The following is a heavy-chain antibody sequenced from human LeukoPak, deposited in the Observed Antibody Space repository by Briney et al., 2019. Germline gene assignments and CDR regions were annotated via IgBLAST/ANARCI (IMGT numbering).Heavy chain of an antibody. D-gene: IGHD3-22*01. J-gene: IGHJ4*02. V-gene: IGHV4-34*01. CDR1: GGSLSGYY. CDR2: INHSGST. Sequence: SETLSLTRAVYGGSLSGYYSSWIRQPPGKGLEWIGEINHSGSTNYNPSLKSRVTISVDTSKNQFSLKLSSVTPADTAVYYCARGYYYDSSGFFDYWGQGTLVTVSS. CDR3: ARGYYYDSSGFFDY.